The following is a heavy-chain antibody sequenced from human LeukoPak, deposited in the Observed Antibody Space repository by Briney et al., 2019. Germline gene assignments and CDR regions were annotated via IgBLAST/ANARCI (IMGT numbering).Heavy chain of an antibody. J-gene: IGHJ5*02. CDR1: GFGVSVNY. D-gene: IGHD1-26*01. CDR3: AKDGGRWEVPHWSDP. CDR2: LYASGTT. Sequence: GGSLRLSCAASGFGVSVNYMSWVRQAPGKGLEWVSVLYASGTTKYADSVKGRFTISRDNPKNTLYLQMNSLRAEDTAVYYCAKDGGRWEVPHWSDPWGQGTLVTVSS. V-gene: IGHV3-66*01.